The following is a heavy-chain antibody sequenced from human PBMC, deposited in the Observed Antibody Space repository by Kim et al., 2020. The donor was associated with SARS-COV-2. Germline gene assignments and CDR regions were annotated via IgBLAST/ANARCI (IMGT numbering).Heavy chain of an antibody. J-gene: IGHJ4*02. CDR1: GGSVSSGSYY. V-gene: IGHV4-61*01. CDR3: ARAESSNYVVYFDY. CDR2: IYYSGST. D-gene: IGHD4-4*01. Sequence: SETLSLTCTVSGGSVSSGSYYWSWIRQPPGKGLEWIGYIYYSGSTNYNPSLKSRVTISVDTSKNQFSLKLSSVTAADAAVYYCARAESSNYVVYFDYWGQGTLVTVSS.